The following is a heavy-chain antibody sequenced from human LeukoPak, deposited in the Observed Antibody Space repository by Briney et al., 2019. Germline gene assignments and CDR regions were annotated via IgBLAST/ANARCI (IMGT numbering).Heavy chain of an antibody. V-gene: IGHV3-74*01. Sequence: GGSLRLACAASGFTFSSYWMHWVRQAPGKGLVWVSRINSDGSSTSYADSVKGRFTISRDNAKNTLYLQMNSLRAEDTAVYYCAREADSDAFDTWGQGTMVTVSS. J-gene: IGHJ3*02. CDR2: INSDGSST. CDR1: GFTFSSYW. CDR3: AREADSDAFDT.